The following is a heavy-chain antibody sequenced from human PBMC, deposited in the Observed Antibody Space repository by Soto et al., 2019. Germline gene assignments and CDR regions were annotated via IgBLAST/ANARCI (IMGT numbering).Heavy chain of an antibody. Sequence: GASVKVSCKASGYTFTSYGISWVRQAPGQGLEWMGWISAYNGNTNYAQKLQGRVTMTTDTSASTACMELSSLRSDDTAVYYCARESDSAQTDFWSGYYPYYFDYWGQGTLVTVSS. CDR1: GYTFTSYG. CDR2: ISAYNGNT. V-gene: IGHV1-18*01. D-gene: IGHD3-3*01. J-gene: IGHJ4*02. CDR3: ARESDSAQTDFWSGYYPYYFDY.